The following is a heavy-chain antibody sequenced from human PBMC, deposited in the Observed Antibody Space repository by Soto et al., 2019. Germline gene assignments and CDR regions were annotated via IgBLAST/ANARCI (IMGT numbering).Heavy chain of an antibody. Sequence: EVQLVESGGGLVTPGGSLRLSCAASGFTFSNAWMTWVRQAPGKGLEWIGRIKSKTDGETTDYAAPVKGRFTISRDDSTNTLYLQMSSLKTEDTASYYCTRGAPSGTSYDYWGQGTLVTVSS. D-gene: IGHD6-13*01. CDR1: GFTFSNAW. J-gene: IGHJ4*02. CDR3: TRGAPSGTSYDY. CDR2: IKSKTDGETT. V-gene: IGHV3-15*01.